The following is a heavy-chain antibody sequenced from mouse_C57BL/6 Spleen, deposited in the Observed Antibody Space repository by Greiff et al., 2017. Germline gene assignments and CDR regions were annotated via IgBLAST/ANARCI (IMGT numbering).Heavy chain of an antibody. Sequence: EVQVVESGGGLVQPGGSLKLSCAASGFTFSDYGMAWVRQAPRKGPEWVAFISNLAYSIYYADTVTGRFTISRENAKNTLYLEMSSLRSEDTAMYYCARQGGSTYFDYWGQGTTLTVSS. CDR3: ARQGGSTYFDY. CDR2: ISNLAYSI. D-gene: IGHD1-1*01. V-gene: IGHV5-15*01. CDR1: GFTFSDYG. J-gene: IGHJ2*01.